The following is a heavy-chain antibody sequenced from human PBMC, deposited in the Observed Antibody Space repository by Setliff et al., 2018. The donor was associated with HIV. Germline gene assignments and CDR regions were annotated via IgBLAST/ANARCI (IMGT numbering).Heavy chain of an antibody. CDR1: GYRFTSYW. Sequence: GESLKTSCRGSGYRFTSYWIGWVRQMPGRGLEWMGIIYPGDSDTRYSPSFEGQVTMSADKSINTAYLQWNSLKASGTAMYYCARQPTDTSGYNNWFDSWGQGTLVTVSS. CDR2: IYPGDSDT. V-gene: IGHV5-51*01. D-gene: IGHD3-3*01. J-gene: IGHJ5*01. CDR3: ARQPTDTSGYNNWFDS.